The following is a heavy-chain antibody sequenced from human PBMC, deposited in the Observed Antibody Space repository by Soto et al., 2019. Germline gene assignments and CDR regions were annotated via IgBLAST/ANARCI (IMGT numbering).Heavy chain of an antibody. CDR3: ANLRYYDSSGLDY. CDR1: GFTFSSYA. CDR2: ISGSGGST. V-gene: IGHV3-23*01. J-gene: IGHJ4*02. D-gene: IGHD3-22*01. Sequence: LRLSCAASGFTFSSYAMSWVRQAPGKGLEWVSAISGSGGSTYYADSVKGRFTISRDNSKNTLYLQMNSLRAEDTAVYYCANLRYYDSSGLDYWGQGTLVTVSS.